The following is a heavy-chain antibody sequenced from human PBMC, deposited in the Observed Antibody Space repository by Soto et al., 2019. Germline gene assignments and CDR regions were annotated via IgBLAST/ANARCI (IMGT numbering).Heavy chain of an antibody. CDR1: GFTFSSYA. Sequence: QVQLVESGGGVVQPGRSLRLSCAASGFTFSSYAMHWVRQAPGKGLEWVAVISYDGSNKYYADSVKGRITISRDNSKNTLYLQMNSLRAEDTAVYYCAKYYYDSSGYSNWGQGTLVTVSS. CDR2: ISYDGSNK. V-gene: IGHV3-30-3*01. CDR3: AKYYYDSSGYSN. D-gene: IGHD3-22*01. J-gene: IGHJ4*02.